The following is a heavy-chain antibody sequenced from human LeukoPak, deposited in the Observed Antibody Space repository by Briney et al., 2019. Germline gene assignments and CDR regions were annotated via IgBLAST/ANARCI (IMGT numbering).Heavy chain of an antibody. J-gene: IGHJ4*02. D-gene: IGHD2-15*01. CDR1: GFAFSSYG. V-gene: IGHV3-30*02. CDR2: IRYDGSNK. CDR3: AKRPVAAPQNEPFDY. Sequence: GGSLRLSCAASGFAFSSYGMHWVRQAPGKGLEWVAFIRYDGSNKYYAESVKGRFTISRDNSKNTLYLQMNSLRAEDTAVYYCAKRPVAAPQNEPFDYWGQGTLVTVSS.